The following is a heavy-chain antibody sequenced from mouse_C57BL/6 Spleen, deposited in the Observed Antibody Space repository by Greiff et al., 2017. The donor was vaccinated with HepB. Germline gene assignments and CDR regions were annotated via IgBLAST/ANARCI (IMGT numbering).Heavy chain of an antibody. CDR1: GYTFTSYW. V-gene: IGHV1-64*01. D-gene: IGHD2-12*01. J-gene: IGHJ3*01. Sequence: QVQLQQSGAELVKPGASVKLSCKASGYTFTSYWMHWVKQRPGQGLEWIGMIHPNSGSTNYNEKFKSKATLTVDKSSSTAYMQLSSLTSEDSAVYYCSKPLRQGFAYWGQGTLVTVSA. CDR3: SKPLRQGFAY. CDR2: IHPNSGST.